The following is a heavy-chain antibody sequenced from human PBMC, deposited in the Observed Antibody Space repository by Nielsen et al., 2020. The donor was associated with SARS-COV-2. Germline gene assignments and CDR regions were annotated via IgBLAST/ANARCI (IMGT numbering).Heavy chain of an antibody. CDR2: ISAYNGNT. V-gene: IGHV1-18*01. D-gene: IGHD2-2*01. J-gene: IGHJ6*02. Sequence: WVRQAPGQGLEWMGWISAYNGNTNYAQKLQGRVTITRDTSASTAYMELSSLRSEDTAVYYCARDTYYCSSTSWRSYYYYYGMDVWGQGTTVTVSS. CDR3: ARDTYYCSSTSWRSYYYYYGMDV.